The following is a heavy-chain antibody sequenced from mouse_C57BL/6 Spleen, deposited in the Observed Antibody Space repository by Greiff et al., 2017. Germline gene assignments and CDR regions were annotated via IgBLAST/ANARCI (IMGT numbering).Heavy chain of an antibody. Sequence: EVKLQESGGGLVKPGGSLKLSCAASGFTFRSYAMSWVRQTPEQRLEWVATISDGGSYTYYPDNVKGRFTISRDNAKNNLYLQMSHLKSEDTAMYYCARDRVGWYVDGWGTGTTVTVSS. CDR3: ARDRVGWYVDG. V-gene: IGHV5-4*01. CDR2: ISDGGSYT. J-gene: IGHJ1*03. CDR1: GFTFRSYA.